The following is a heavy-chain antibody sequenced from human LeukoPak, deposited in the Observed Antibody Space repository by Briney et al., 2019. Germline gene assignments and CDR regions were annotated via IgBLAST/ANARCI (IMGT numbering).Heavy chain of an antibody. CDR3: TTANWVVPAANWDYGMDV. Sequence: GGSLRLSCAASGFTFSNAWMSWVRQAPGKGLEWVGRIKSKTDGGTTDYAAPVKGRFTISRDDSKNTLYLQMNSLRTEDTAVYYCTTANWVVPAANWDYGMDVWGQGTTVTVSS. CDR1: GFTFSNAW. D-gene: IGHD2-2*01. CDR2: IKSKTDGGTT. V-gene: IGHV3-15*01. J-gene: IGHJ6*02.